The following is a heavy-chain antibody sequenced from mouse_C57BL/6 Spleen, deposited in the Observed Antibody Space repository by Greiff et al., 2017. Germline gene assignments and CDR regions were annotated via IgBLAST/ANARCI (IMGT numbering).Heavy chain of an antibody. Sequence: VKVVESGPELVKPGASVKISCKASGYAFSSSWMNWVKQTPGKGLEWIRRIYPGDGDTNYNGKCKGKATLTAEKSSSTAYMQLSSLTSEDSAVYFCARSPAGSIYYFDYWGQGTTLTVSS. CDR2: IYPGDGDT. D-gene: IGHD1-1*01. CDR1: GYAFSSSW. J-gene: IGHJ2*01. V-gene: IGHV1-82*01. CDR3: ARSPAGSIYYFDY.